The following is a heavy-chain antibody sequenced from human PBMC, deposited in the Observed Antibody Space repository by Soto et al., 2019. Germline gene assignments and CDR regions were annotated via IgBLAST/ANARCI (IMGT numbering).Heavy chain of an antibody. CDR1: GFTFSIYD. J-gene: IGHJ5*02. CDR3: ARAGYDSSGYYYLS. Sequence: GGSLRLSCAASGFTFSIYDMHWVRQATGKGLEWVSAIGTAGDAYYPGSVKGRFTISRENAKNSLYLQMNSLRAGDTAVYYCARAGYDSSGYYYLSWGQGTLVTVSS. D-gene: IGHD3-22*01. V-gene: IGHV3-13*01. CDR2: IGTAGDA.